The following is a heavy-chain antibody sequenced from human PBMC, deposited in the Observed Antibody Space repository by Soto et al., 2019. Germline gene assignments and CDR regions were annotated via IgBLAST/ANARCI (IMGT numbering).Heavy chain of an antibody. CDR1: GYRFTGYH. CDR2: INPSNGDT. D-gene: IGHD2-8*01. CDR3: AKGGPSVYWATLDS. V-gene: IGHV1-2*04. Sequence: QVQLVQSGTEVKKPGASVKVSCKASGYRFTGYHIHWVRQAPGRGLEWMGWINPSNGDTNYAENFQAWVTMTRNTSISTVYLELRRLTSDNTAVYYCAKGGPSVYWATLDSWGQGTRVTVSS. J-gene: IGHJ4*02.